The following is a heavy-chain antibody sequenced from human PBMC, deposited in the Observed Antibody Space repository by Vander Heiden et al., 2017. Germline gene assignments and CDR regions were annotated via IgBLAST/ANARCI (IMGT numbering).Heavy chain of an antibody. CDR2: IITIFGTA. J-gene: IGHJ4*02. CDR3: ARASGRREYCFDY. V-gene: IGHV1-69*01. CDR1: GGTFSSYA. D-gene: IGHD1-26*01. Sequence: QVQLVQSGAEVKKPGSSVKVSCKDSGGTFSSYAISWVRQAPGQGLGWMGGIITIFGTANYAQKFQGRVTITADESTSTADMELSSLRSEDTAVYYCARASGRREYCFDYWGQGTLVTVSS.